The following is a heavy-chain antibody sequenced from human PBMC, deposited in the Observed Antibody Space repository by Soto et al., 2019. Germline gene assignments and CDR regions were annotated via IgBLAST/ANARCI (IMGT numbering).Heavy chain of an antibody. CDR3: AKGPRLVILTGPFDY. D-gene: IGHD3-9*01. V-gene: IGHV3-30*18. CDR1: GFTFSSYG. CDR2: ISYDGSNK. J-gene: IGHJ4*02. Sequence: QVQLVESGGGVVQPGRSLRLSCAASGFTFSSYGMHWVRQAPGKGLEWVAVISYDGSNKYYADSVKGRFTISRDNSKNTRYLQMNSLKAEDTAVYYCAKGPRLVILTGPFDYWGQGTLVTVSS.